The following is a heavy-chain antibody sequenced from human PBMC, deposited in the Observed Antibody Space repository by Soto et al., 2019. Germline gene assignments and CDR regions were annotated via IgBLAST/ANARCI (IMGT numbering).Heavy chain of an antibody. J-gene: IGHJ3*02. CDR1: GFTFSSYA. CDR3: AKGIRFLEWSNDAFDI. Sequence: GGSLRLSCAASGFTFSSYAMSWVRQAPGKGLDWVSVISDSGSSTYYADSVKGRFTISRDNSKSTLYLQMNSLRAEDTAVYYCAKGIRFLEWSNDAFDIWGQGTTVTVSS. D-gene: IGHD3-3*01. V-gene: IGHV3-23*01. CDR2: ISDSGSST.